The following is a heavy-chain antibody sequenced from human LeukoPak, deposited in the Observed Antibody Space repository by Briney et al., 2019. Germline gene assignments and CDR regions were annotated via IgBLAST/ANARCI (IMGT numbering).Heavy chain of an antibody. J-gene: IGHJ4*02. Sequence: PGGSLRLSCAASGFTFSSYAMSWVRQAPGKGLEWVSAICGSGGSTYYADSVKGRFTISRDNSKNTLYLQMNSLRAEDTAVYYCAKDLGGGLRWDMFDYWGQGTLVTVSS. CDR3: AKDLGGGLRWDMFDY. CDR2: ICGSGGST. CDR1: GFTFSSYA. D-gene: IGHD4-23*01. V-gene: IGHV3-23*01.